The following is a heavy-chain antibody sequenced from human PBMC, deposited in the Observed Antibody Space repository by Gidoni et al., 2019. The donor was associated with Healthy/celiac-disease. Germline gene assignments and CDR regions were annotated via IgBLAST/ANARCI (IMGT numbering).Heavy chain of an antibody. V-gene: IGHV4-59*01. CDR3: ARRDGYEWAFDI. CDR2: IYYSGST. Sequence: QVQLQESGPGLVKPSETLSLTCTVSGGSISSYYWSWIRQPPGKGLEWCGYIYYSGSTNYNPSLKSRVTISVDTSKNHFSLKLSSVTAADTAVYYCARRDGYEWAFDIWGQGTMVTVSS. CDR1: GGSISSYY. J-gene: IGHJ3*02. D-gene: IGHD5-12*01.